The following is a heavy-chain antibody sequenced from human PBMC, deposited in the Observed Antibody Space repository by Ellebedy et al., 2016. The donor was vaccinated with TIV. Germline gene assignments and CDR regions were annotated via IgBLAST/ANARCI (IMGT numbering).Heavy chain of an antibody. CDR2: INQDGSQK. Sequence: GGSLRLSCAGSGFSFRSYWMSWIRQAPGKGLQWVASINQDGSQKNYVDSVKGRFTISRDNAKNSLYLQMNSLRADDTALYFCATDGSYGDYLSPTHAFEIWGQGTMVTVSS. CDR3: ATDGSYGDYLSPTHAFEI. CDR1: GFSFRSYW. V-gene: IGHV3-7*01. D-gene: IGHD4-17*01. J-gene: IGHJ3*02.